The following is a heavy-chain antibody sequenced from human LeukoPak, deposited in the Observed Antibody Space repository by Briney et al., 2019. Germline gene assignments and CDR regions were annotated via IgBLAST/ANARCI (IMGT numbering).Heavy chain of an antibody. V-gene: IGHV4-39*01. Sequence: PSETLSLTCTVSGGSISSSSYSWGWIRQPPGKGLEWIGSIYYSGSTYYNPSLKSRVTISVDTSKNQFSLKLSSVTAADTAVYYCARQGSRYDFWSGYGNDAFDIWGQGTMVTVSS. CDR1: GGSISSSSYS. D-gene: IGHD3-3*01. J-gene: IGHJ3*02. CDR3: ARQGSRYDFWSGYGNDAFDI. CDR2: IYYSGST.